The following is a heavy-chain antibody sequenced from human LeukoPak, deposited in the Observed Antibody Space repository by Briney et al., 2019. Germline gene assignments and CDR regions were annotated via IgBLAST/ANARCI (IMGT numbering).Heavy chain of an antibody. J-gene: IGHJ4*02. Sequence: GGSLRLSCPASGFTFSNAWMSWVRQAPGKGLEWVGRIKSKPDGGTTDYAAPMKGRFTISRDDSKNTLYLQMNSLKTEDTAVYYCTTRTYSSDYWGQGTLVTVSS. CDR1: GFTFSNAW. CDR3: TTRTYSSDY. CDR2: IKSKPDGGTT. D-gene: IGHD5-18*01. V-gene: IGHV3-15*01.